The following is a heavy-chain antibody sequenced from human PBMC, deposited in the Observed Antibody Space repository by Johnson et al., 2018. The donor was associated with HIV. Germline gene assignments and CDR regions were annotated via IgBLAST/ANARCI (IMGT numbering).Heavy chain of an antibody. D-gene: IGHD1-1*01. V-gene: IGHV3-66*01. CDR2: IYTGGFV. CDR1: GFTFSTKY. Sequence: VQLVESGGGLIQPGGSLRLSCAASGFTFSTKYMTWVRQAPGKGLECVSVIYTGGFVHYADSVKGRFTISRDNSKNTLYLQMNSLRAEDTAVYYCARESPGYAFDIWGQGTMVTVSS. CDR3: ARESPGYAFDI. J-gene: IGHJ3*02.